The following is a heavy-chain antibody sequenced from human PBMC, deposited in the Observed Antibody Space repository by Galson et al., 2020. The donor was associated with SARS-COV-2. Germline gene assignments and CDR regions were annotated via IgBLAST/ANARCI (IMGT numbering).Heavy chain of an antibody. CDR1: GFTFSSYS. D-gene: IGHD1-26*01. CDR3: ARAVGAMKLDY. V-gene: IGHV3-21*01. CDR2: ISSSSSYI. J-gene: IGHJ4*02. Sequence: GESLKISCAASGFTFSSYSMNWVRQAPGKGLEWVSSISSSSSYIYYADSVKGRFTISRDNAKNSLYLQMNSLRAEDTAVYYCARAVGAMKLDYWGQGTLVTVSS.